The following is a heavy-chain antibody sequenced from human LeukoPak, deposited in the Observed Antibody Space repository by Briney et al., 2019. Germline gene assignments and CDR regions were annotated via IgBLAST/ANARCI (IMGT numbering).Heavy chain of an antibody. Sequence: GGSLRLSCAASGFTFSSYAMSWVRQAPGKGLEWVAVISYDGSNKYYADSVKGRFTISRDNSKNTLYLQMNSLRAEDTAVYYCARASLWFGELYYFDYWGQGTLVTVSS. CDR2: ISYDGSNK. V-gene: IGHV3-30-3*01. J-gene: IGHJ4*02. CDR3: ARASLWFGELYYFDY. CDR1: GFTFSSYA. D-gene: IGHD3-10*01.